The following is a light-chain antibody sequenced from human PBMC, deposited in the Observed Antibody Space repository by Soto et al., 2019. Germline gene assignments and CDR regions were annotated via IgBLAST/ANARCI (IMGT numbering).Light chain of an antibody. V-gene: IGLV2-14*01. J-gene: IGLJ1*01. CDR2: DVT. Sequence: ALAQPASVSGSPGQSITIPCTGTDNDVGGYNYVSWYQQYPDKAPKLIIYDVTNRPSGVSMLDSGSKSGNTASLTISGLRPEDEPDYYCSSYTSIATYGFXSGTKVTVL. CDR3: SSYTSIATYG. CDR1: DNDVGGYNY.